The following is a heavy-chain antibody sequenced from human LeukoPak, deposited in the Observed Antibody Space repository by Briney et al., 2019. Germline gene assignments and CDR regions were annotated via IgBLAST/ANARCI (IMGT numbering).Heavy chain of an antibody. V-gene: IGHV1-2*02. D-gene: IGHD3-16*01. CDR1: GYTFTGYY. CDR3: ARDFAGENQGYYYYYMDV. Sequence: ASVKVSCKASGYTFTGYYMHWVRQAPGQGLEWMGWINPNSGGTNYAQKFQGRVTMTRDTSISTAYMELSRLRSDDTAVYYCARDFAGENQGYYYYYMDVWGKGTTVTVSS. CDR2: INPNSGGT. J-gene: IGHJ6*03.